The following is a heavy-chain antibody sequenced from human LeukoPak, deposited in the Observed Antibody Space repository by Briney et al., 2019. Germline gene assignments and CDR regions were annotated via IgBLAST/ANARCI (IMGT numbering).Heavy chain of an antibody. Sequence: GGSLRLSCAASGFTFSSYGMHWVRQAPGKGLEWVAVISYDGSNKYYADSVKGRFTISRDNSKNALYLQMNSLRAEDTAVYYCAKVERGYSSLWGQGTLVTVSS. V-gene: IGHV3-30*18. CDR2: ISYDGSNK. CDR3: AKVERGYSSL. D-gene: IGHD6-19*01. J-gene: IGHJ4*02. CDR1: GFTFSSYG.